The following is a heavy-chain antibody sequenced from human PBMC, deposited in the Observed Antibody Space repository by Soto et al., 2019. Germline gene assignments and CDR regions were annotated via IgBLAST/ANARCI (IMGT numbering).Heavy chain of an antibody. CDR2: IKSKADGGTT. CDR3: TTTGTIDY. V-gene: IGHV3-15*01. J-gene: IGHJ4*02. Sequence: EVQLVESGGGLVKPGGSIKLCCAASGFTFTNAGITWVREAPWKGLAWVGRIKSKADGGTTYYAEPEKGRFTISRDESKHVVCLQMNSQKTEDTAVYYCTTTGTIDYWGQGTLVTVSS. CDR1: GFTFTNAG. D-gene: IGHD1-1*01.